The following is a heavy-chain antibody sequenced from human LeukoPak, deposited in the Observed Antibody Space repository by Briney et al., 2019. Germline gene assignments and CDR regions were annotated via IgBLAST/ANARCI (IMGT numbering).Heavy chain of an antibody. V-gene: IGHV3-30*02. CDR2: RRFDGGNK. CDR3: AKDFGYDYMDV. D-gene: IGHD3-10*01. CDR1: GFTFSTYA. Sequence: PGGSRRLACAVSGFTFSTYAVHWARQAPGRGLEWVVFRRFDGGNKYYGDSVKSRFNVSRENYTNPRYLKMNSMRVEDTAVYYCAKDFGYDYMDVWGKGTTVTVSS. J-gene: IGHJ6*03.